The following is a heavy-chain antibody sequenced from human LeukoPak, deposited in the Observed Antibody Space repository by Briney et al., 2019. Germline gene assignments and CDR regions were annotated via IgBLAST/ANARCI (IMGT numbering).Heavy chain of an antibody. D-gene: IGHD3-9*01. CDR2: IKSKTDGGTT. J-gene: IGHJ4*02. V-gene: IGHV3-15*01. CDR1: GFTLSNAW. CDR3: TNLYYDILTGYSDFDY. Sequence: GGSLRLSCAASGFTLSNAWMSWVRQAPGKGLEWVGRIKSKTDGGTTDYAAPVKGRFTISRDDSKNTLYLQMNSLKTEDTAVYYCTNLYYDILTGYSDFDYWGQGTLVTVSS.